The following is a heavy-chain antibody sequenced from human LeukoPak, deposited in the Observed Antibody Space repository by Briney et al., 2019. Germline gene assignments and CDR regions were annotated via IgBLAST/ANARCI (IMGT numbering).Heavy chain of an antibody. Sequence: KSSETLSLTCAVYGGSFSGYYWSWIRQPPGKGLEWIGEINHSGSTNYNPSLKSRVTISVDTSKNQFSLKLSSVTAADTAVYYCARPTACSGGSCYAEWFDPWGQGTLVTVSS. CDR1: GGSFSGYY. V-gene: IGHV4-34*01. J-gene: IGHJ5*02. CDR3: ARPTACSGGSCYAEWFDP. D-gene: IGHD2-15*01. CDR2: INHSGST.